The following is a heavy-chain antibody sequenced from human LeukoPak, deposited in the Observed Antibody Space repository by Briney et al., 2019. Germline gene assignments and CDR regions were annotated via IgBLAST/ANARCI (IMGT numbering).Heavy chain of an antibody. D-gene: IGHD2-15*01. V-gene: IGHV3-23*01. CDR3: ALYCSGGSCYSMGGAFDI. CDR2: ISGNGDST. J-gene: IGHJ3*02. CDR1: GFTFSSYA. Sequence: PGGSLRPSCAASGFTFSSYAMSWVRQAPGKGLEWVSAISGNGDSTYYVDSVKGRFAISRDNSKNTLYLQMNSLRAEDTAVYYCALYCSGGSCYSMGGAFDIWGQGTMVTVSS.